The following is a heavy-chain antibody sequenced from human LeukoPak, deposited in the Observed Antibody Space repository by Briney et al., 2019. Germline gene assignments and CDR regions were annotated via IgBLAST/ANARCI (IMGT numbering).Heavy chain of an antibody. CDR2: ISYDGSNK. D-gene: IGHD3-22*01. CDR1: GFTFSSYG. CDR3: AKDTRQGYYYDSSGYPTD. Sequence: PGGSLRLSCAASGFTFSSYGMHWVRQAPGKGLEWVAVISYDGSNKYYADSVKGRFTISRDNSKNTLYLQMNSLRAEDTAVYYCAKDTRQGYYYDSSGYPTDWGQGTLVTVSS. J-gene: IGHJ4*02. V-gene: IGHV3-30*18.